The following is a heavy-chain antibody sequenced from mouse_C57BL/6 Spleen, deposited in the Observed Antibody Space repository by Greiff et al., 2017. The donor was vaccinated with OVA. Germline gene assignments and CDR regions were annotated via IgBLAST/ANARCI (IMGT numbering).Heavy chain of an antibody. CDR1: GFNIKDDY. CDR3: TTWDYGGYFDY. CDR2: IDPENGDT. V-gene: IGHV14-4*01. Sequence: EVQLQQSGAELVRPGASVKLSCTASGFNIKDDYMHWVKQRPEQGLEWIGWIDPENGDTEYASKFQGKATITADPSSNTAYLQLSSLTSEDTAVYYCTTWDYGGYFDYWGQGTTLTVSS. J-gene: IGHJ2*01. D-gene: IGHD1-1*01.